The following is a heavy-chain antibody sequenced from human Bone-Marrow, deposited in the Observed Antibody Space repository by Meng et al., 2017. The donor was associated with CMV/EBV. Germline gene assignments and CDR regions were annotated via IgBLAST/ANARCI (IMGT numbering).Heavy chain of an antibody. CDR3: ARGVRGIYRY. CDR2: IYSGGST. J-gene: IGHJ4*02. Sequence: GESLKISCAASGFTVSSNYMTWVRQAPGKGLEWVSVIYSGGSTYYADSVKGRFTISSDNSKNTLYLQMNSLRAEDTAVYYCARGVRGIYRYWGQGTLVTVSS. D-gene: IGHD3-16*01. V-gene: IGHV3-53*01. CDR1: GFTVSSNY.